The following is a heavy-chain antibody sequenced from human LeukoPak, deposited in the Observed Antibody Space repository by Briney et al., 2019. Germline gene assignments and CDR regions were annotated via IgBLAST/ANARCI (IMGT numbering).Heavy chain of an antibody. V-gene: IGHV1-24*01. D-gene: IGHD4-17*01. CDR3: ATGPTTVTSNYYYMDV. Sequence: ASVKVSCKVSGYTLTELSMHWVRQAPGKGLEWMGGFDPEDGETIYAQKFQGRVTMTEDTSTDTAYTELSSLRSEDTAVYYCATGPTTVTSNYYYMDVWGKGTTVTVSS. J-gene: IGHJ6*03. CDR2: FDPEDGET. CDR1: GYTLTELS.